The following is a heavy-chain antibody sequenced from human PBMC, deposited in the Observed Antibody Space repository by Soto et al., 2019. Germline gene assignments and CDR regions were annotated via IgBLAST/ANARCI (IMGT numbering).Heavy chain of an antibody. CDR2: INAGNGST. CDR1: GYTFTSYA. D-gene: IGHD4-4*01. CDR3: ARLSYSPYYYYGMDV. V-gene: IGHV1-3*01. Sequence: ASVKVSCKASGYTFTSYAMHWVRQAPGQRLEWMGWINAGNGSTKYSQKFQGRVTITRDTSASTAYMELSSLRSEDTAVYYCARLSYSPYYYYGMDVWGQGTTVTVSS. J-gene: IGHJ6*02.